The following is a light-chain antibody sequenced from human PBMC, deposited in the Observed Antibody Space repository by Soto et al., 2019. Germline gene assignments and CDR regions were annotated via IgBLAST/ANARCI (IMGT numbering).Light chain of an antibody. CDR1: PSVDSNY. Sequence: EIVLTQSPGTLSLSPGERATLSCRASPSVDSNYLAWYQQNPGQAPRLLIYAASSRATGIPDRFSGGGSGTDFTLTISRLEPEDFAVYYCQQYGGSFLTFGQGTRLEIK. J-gene: IGKJ5*01. CDR2: AAS. CDR3: QQYGGSFLT. V-gene: IGKV3-20*01.